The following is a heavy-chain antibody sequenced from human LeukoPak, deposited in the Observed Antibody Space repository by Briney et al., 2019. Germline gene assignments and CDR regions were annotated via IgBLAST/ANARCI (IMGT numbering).Heavy chain of an antibody. Sequence: GGSLRLSCAAPGFTFSSYAMHWVRQAPGKGLEWVAVISYDGSNKYYADSVKGRFTISRDNSKNTLFLQMNSLRAEDTAVYYCARDHGDSSGYDAFDIWGQGTMVTVSS. CDR3: ARDHGDSSGYDAFDI. D-gene: IGHD3-22*01. CDR1: GFTFSSYA. CDR2: ISYDGSNK. V-gene: IGHV3-30*04. J-gene: IGHJ3*02.